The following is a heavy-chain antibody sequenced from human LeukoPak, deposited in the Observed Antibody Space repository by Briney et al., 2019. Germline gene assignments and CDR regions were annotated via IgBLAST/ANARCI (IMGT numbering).Heavy chain of an antibody. CDR2: INHSGST. J-gene: IGHJ4*02. CDR1: GGSFSGYY. V-gene: IGHV4-34*01. CDR3: AREARIVGATTTPDY. Sequence: PSETLSLTCAVYGGSFSGYYWSWIRQPPGKGLEWIGEINHSGSTNYNPSLKSRVTISVDTSKNQFSLNLSSVTAADTAVYYCAREARIVGATTTPDYWGQGTLVTVSS. D-gene: IGHD1-26*01.